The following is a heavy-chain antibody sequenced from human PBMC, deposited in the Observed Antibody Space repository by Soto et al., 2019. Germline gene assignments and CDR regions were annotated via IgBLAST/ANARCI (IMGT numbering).Heavy chain of an antibody. J-gene: IGHJ3*02. CDR1: GFTFSSYA. V-gene: IGHV3-23*01. CDR2: ISGSGGST. D-gene: IGHD3-9*01. CDR3: ATGKIDFDILTGYYDAFDI. Sequence: GGSLRLSCAASGFTFSSYAMSWVRQAPGKGLEWVSAISGSGGSTYYADSVKGRFTISRDKSKNTLYLQMNSLRAEDTAVYYCATGKIDFDILTGYYDAFDIWGQGTMVTVSS.